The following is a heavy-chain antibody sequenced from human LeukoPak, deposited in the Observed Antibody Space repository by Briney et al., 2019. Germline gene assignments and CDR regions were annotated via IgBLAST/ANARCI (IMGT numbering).Heavy chain of an antibody. CDR1: GFTFSSYE. D-gene: IGHD3-16*01. J-gene: IGHJ6*03. V-gene: IGHV3-7*01. CDR2: IKQDGSEK. Sequence: GGSLRLSCAASGFTFSSYEMNWVRQAPGKGLEWVANIKQDGSEKYYVDSVKGRFAISRDNAKNSLYLQMNSLRAEDTAVYYCARDDYVWGVNYYYYYMDVGGKGTTVTVSS. CDR3: ARDDYVWGVNYYYYYMDV.